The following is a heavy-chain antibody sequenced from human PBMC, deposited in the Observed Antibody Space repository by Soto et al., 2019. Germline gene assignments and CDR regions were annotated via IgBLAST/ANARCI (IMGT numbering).Heavy chain of an antibody. V-gene: IGHV3-9*01. J-gene: IGHJ4*02. CDR1: GFTFDDYA. CDR2: ISCNSGSI. CDR3: TKDSSSGWDNFDY. Sequence: GGSLRLSWAASGFTFDDYARHWVRQAPGKGLEWVSGISCNSGSIGYADSVKGRFTISRDNAKNSLYLEMKSLRAEDTALYYCTKDSSSGWDNFDYWGQGTLVTVSS. D-gene: IGHD6-19*01.